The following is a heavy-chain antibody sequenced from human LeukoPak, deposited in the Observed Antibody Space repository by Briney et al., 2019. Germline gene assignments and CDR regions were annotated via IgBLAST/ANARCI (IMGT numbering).Heavy chain of an antibody. Sequence: PGGSLRLSCSGSGFRFGGYALSWVRQAPGKRLDWVGFIRSKALYGTSEYAASVEGRFAISRDDSNNIVYLQMNSLKTEDTAVYFCVRESVRDYYFDFWGQGTLVTVSS. CDR1: GFRFGGYA. CDR2: IRSKALYGTS. J-gene: IGHJ4*02. D-gene: IGHD3-10*02. V-gene: IGHV3-49*04. CDR3: VRESVRDYYFDF.